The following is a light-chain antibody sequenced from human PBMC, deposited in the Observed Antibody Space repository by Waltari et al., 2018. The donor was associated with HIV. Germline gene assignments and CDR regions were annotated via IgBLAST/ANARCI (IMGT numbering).Light chain of an antibody. V-gene: IGLV3-25*03. J-gene: IGLJ2*01. CDR1: ALPKQY. CDR3: QSTDRTGSYVV. CDR2: KDT. Sequence: SYELTQPPSVSVSPGQTARISCPGDALPKQYTYGYQQKPGEAPVSVIYKDTERPSGIPGRFSGSSSGTTVTLTISGAQAEDEGDYYCQSTDRTGSYVVFGGGTKLTVL.